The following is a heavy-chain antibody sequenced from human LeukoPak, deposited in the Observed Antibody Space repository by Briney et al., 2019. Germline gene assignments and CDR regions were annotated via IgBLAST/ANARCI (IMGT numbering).Heavy chain of an antibody. CDR2: ISSSGSTI. CDR1: GFTFSSYE. J-gene: IGHJ4*02. V-gene: IGHV3-48*03. D-gene: IGHD6-13*01. Sequence: GGSLRLSCAASGFTFSSYEMNWVRQAPGKGLEWVSYISSSGSTIYYADSVKGRFTISRDNAKNSLYLQMNSLRAEDTALYYCAKDMRYSSSWYFDYWGQGTLVTVSS. CDR3: AKDMRYSSSWYFDY.